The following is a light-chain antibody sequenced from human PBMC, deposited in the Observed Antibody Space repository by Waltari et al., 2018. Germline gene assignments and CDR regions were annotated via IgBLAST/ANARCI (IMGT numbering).Light chain of an antibody. J-gene: IGKJ5*01. CDR3: QQRSNWPPQVT. V-gene: IGKV3-11*01. CDR2: DAS. CDR1: QSVSSY. Sequence: EIVLTQSPATLSLSPGERATLSCRASQSVSSYLAWYQQKPGQAPRLLIYDASNRATGIPARFRGSGSGTDFTLTISSLEPEDVAVYYCQQRSNWPPQVTFGQGTRLEIK.